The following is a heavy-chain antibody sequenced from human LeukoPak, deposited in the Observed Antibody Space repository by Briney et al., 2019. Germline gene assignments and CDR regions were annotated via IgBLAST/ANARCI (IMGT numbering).Heavy chain of an antibody. CDR2: IRYDGSNK. V-gene: IGHV3-30*02. CDR1: GFTFSSYG. CDR3: AKDHDYSGSYLGY. D-gene: IGHD1-26*01. J-gene: IGHJ4*02. Sequence: PGGSLRLSCAASGFTFSSYGMHWVRQAPGKGLEWVAFIRYDGSNKYYADSVKGRFTISRDNSKNTLYLQMNSLRAEDTAVYYCAKDHDYSGSYLGYWGQGTLVTVSS.